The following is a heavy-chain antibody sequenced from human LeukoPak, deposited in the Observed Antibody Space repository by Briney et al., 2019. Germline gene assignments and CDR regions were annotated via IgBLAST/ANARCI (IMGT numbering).Heavy chain of an antibody. CDR3: ASGGNRGVVIATPYDY. Sequence: SVKVSCKASGGTFSSYAISWVRQAPGQGLEWMGGIIPIFGTANYAQKFQGRVAITADESTSTAYMELSSLRSEDTAVYYCASGGNRGVVIATPYDYWGQGTLVTVSS. V-gene: IGHV1-69*13. J-gene: IGHJ4*02. D-gene: IGHD2-21*01. CDR1: GGTFSSYA. CDR2: IIPIFGTA.